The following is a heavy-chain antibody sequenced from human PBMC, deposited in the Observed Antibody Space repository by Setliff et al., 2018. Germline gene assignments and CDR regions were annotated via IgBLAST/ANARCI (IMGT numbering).Heavy chain of an antibody. V-gene: IGHV1-69*13. CDR2: LTPLFDTT. CDR3: ARGSRDGLYDF. J-gene: IGHJ4*02. CDR1: GGTSGGTFTYFG. D-gene: IGHD3-3*01. Sequence: SVKVSCKASGGTSGGTFTYFGISWVRQAPGQGLEWVGGLTPLFDTTNYAQTFQGRVTXXADESMXXXXXXXSSLKSEDTAVYFCARGSRDGLYDFWGQGTLVTVSS.